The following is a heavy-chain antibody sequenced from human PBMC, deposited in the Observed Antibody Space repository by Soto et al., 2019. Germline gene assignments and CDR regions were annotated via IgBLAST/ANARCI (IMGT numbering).Heavy chain of an antibody. CDR1: GFTFSSYA. Sequence: EVQLLESGGGLVQPGGSLRLSCAASGFTFSSYAMSWVRQAPGKGLQWVSAISGAGGSTYYADSVKGRFTVSRDNSKNTMYRQMNSLRAEDTAVYYCAKDRWYNWNGGSWFDPWGQGTLVTVSS. J-gene: IGHJ5*02. CDR2: ISGAGGST. D-gene: IGHD1-1*01. CDR3: AKDRWYNWNGGSWFDP. V-gene: IGHV3-23*01.